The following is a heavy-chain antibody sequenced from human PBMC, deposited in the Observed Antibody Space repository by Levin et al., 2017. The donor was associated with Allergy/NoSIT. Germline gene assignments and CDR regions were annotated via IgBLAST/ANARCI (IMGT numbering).Heavy chain of an antibody. CDR2: INISGST. CDR3: ARGPNPYSSGLHAFDI. V-gene: IGHV4-61*02. J-gene: IGHJ3*02. CDR1: GGSIRSGTYY. Sequence: SQTLSLTCTVSGGSIRSGTYYWNWIRQPAGKALEWIGRINISGSTSYNPSLKSRVTISVDTSKNQFSLKLTSVTAADTAAYYCARGPNPYSSGLHAFDIWGQGTMVTVSS. D-gene: IGHD6-25*01.